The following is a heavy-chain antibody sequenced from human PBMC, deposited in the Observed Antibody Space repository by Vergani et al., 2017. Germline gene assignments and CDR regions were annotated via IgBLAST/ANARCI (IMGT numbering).Heavy chain of an antibody. D-gene: IGHD5-24*01. CDR1: GFTFSAYS. Sequence: DVRLVESGGGVVQPGGSLRLSCAASGFTFSAYSMNWVRQTPGKGLEWISYIGVSDNSIYYADSVMGRFAISRDNARNLLFLQMNSLRADDSALYFCVRDPGYSTFDSWGQGTLVTV. V-gene: IGHV3-48*01. CDR3: VRDPGYSTFDS. CDR2: IGVSDNSI. J-gene: IGHJ4*02.